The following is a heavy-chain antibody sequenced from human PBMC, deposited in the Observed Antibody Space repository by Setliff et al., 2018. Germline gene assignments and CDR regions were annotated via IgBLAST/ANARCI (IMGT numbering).Heavy chain of an antibody. J-gene: IGHJ4*02. D-gene: IGHD2-2*01. CDR3: RLAHCNTTSCEEALDF. CDR1: GYSINSDCF. Sequence: PSETLSLTCAVSGYSINSDCFWGWIRQPPGKGLEWIGTISHSGSTSYNSSLKSRVTMSVDTSKNQFFLKLSSVTAADTAAYYFRLAHCNTTSCEEALDFWSQGTLVTVSS. V-gene: IGHV4-38-2*01. CDR2: ISHSGST.